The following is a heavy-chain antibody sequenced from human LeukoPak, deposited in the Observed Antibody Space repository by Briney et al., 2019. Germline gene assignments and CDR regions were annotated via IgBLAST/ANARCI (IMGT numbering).Heavy chain of an antibody. V-gene: IGHV7-4-1*02. Sequence: ASVKVSCKASGYTFTRYAMNWVRQAPGQGLEWMGWINTNTGNPTYAQGFTGRFVFSLDTSVSTAYLQISSLKAEDTAVYYCARTVGSIAAADKVDVWGKGTTVTVSS. CDR3: ARTVGSIAAADKVDV. CDR1: GYTFTRYA. CDR2: INTNTGNP. D-gene: IGHD6-13*01. J-gene: IGHJ6*04.